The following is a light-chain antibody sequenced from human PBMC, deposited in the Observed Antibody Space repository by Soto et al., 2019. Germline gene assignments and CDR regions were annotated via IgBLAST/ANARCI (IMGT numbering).Light chain of an antibody. Sequence: NFMLTQPHSVSESPGKTVTISCTRSSGSIANNYALWYQQRPGSAPTTVIYENKLRPSGGPGRFSGSTDGSSNSASLTISGLQAEDEADYYCQSFDADFVIFGGGTKLTVL. V-gene: IGLV6-57*04. CDR1: SGSIANNY. CDR2: ENK. J-gene: IGLJ2*01. CDR3: QSFDADFVI.